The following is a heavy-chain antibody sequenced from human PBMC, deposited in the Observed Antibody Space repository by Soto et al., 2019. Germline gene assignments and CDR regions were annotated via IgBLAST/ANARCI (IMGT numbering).Heavy chain of an antibody. Sequence: QLQLVQSGAEVERPGASVRVSCKAYGYPFSKYGISWIRQAPGQGLEWMGWIKPDNGDKNYAQTFKGSVNMTTDTYSNTAYMELRSLRSDDTAVYYCATCYDSECDPWGQGTLVSVSS. CDR3: ATCYDSECDP. V-gene: IGHV1-18*04. J-gene: IGHJ5*02. D-gene: IGHD5-12*01. CDR1: GYPFSKYG. CDR2: IKPDNGDK.